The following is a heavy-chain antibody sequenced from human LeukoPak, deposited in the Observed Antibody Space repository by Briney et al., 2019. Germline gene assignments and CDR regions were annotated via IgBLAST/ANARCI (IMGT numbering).Heavy chain of an antibody. CDR3: ARDPEDILTGYSP. Sequence: ASVKVSCKASGGTFSSYAISWVRQAPGQGLEWMGIINPSGGSTSYAQKFQGRVTMTRDTSTSTVYMELSSLRSEDTAVYYCARDPEDILTGYSPWGQGTLVTVSS. J-gene: IGHJ4*02. CDR2: INPSGGST. D-gene: IGHD3-9*01. CDR1: GGTFSSYA. V-gene: IGHV1-46*01.